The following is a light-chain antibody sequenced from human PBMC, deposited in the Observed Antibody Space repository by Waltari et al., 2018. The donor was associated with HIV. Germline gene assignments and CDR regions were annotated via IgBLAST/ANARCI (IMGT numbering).Light chain of an antibody. CDR3: HAWCSSPV. CDR1: KLGHNF. CDR2: QDS. Sequence: SYELTPPPSVSVSPGQTASITCSGNKLGHNFVCWYQQRPGQSPVVVMYQDSRRPAGIRGRFSGSNYANTATLTISGTQAMDEADYYCHAWCSSPVFGGGTKLTVL. J-gene: IGLJ2*01. V-gene: IGLV3-1*01.